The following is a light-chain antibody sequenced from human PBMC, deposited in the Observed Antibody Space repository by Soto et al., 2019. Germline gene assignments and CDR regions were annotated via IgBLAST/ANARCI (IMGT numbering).Light chain of an antibody. V-gene: IGKV1-5*01. CDR2: NAS. Sequence: DVQLTQSPSTLSASIGDRVTITCRASHRIYRWLAWYQQKPGRAPKLLISNASTLQSGVPSRFSGSGSDTDFTLTIRSLQPDNFATYYWQHTDTSWPFGKGTRVEIK. J-gene: IGKJ1*01. CDR1: HRIYRW. CDR3: QHTDTSWP.